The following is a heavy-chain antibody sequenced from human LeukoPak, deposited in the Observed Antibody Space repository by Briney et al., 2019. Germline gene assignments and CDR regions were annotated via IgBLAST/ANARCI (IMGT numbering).Heavy chain of an antibody. D-gene: IGHD3-22*01. Sequence: GGSLRLSCTASGFTFGDYVMSWVRQAPGKGLEWVGFIRSKAYGGTTKNAASVKGRFTISRDDSRSIAYLQMNSLKTEDTAVYYCTRVREDYDSSGYYSDYWGQGTLVTVSS. CDR3: TRVREDYDSSGYYSDY. J-gene: IGHJ4*02. V-gene: IGHV3-49*04. CDR2: IRSKAYGGTT. CDR1: GFTFGDYV.